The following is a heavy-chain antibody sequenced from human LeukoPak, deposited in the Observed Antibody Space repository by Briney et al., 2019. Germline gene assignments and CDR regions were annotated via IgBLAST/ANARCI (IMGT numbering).Heavy chain of an antibody. V-gene: IGHV3-23*01. CDR1: GFTFSSYA. CDR3: AKKRQSSGAFDY. CDR2: ISGSGGST. J-gene: IGHJ4*02. D-gene: IGHD2-15*01. Sequence: GGSLRLSCAASGFTFSSYAMSWDRQAPGKGLEWVSAISGSGGSTYYADSVKGRFTISRDNSKNTLYLQMNSLRAEDTAVYYCAKKRQSSGAFDYWGQGTLVTVSS.